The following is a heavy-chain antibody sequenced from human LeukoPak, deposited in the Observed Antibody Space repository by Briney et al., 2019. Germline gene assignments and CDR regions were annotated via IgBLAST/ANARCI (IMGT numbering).Heavy chain of an antibody. Sequence: GGSLRLSCSASGFTFSSYAMHWVRQAPGKGRDGVAVISYDGSNKYYADSVKGRFTISSENSKNTLYLQMNSLRAEDTAVYYCARDGYYDFWSGYYTGGFDYWGQGTLVTVSS. CDR1: GFTFSSYA. CDR2: ISYDGSNK. D-gene: IGHD3-3*01. V-gene: IGHV3-30*01. CDR3: ARDGYYDFWSGYYTGGFDY. J-gene: IGHJ4*02.